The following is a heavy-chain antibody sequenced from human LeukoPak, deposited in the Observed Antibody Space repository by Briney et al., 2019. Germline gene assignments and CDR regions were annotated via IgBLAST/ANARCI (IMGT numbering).Heavy chain of an antibody. Sequence: ASVKVSCKASGYTFTGFNMHWVRQAPGQGLEWMGWISAYNGNTNYAQKLQGRVTMTTDTSTSTAYMELRSLRSDDTAVYYCARDFREFGELLGSHWGQGTLVTVSS. J-gene: IGHJ4*02. V-gene: IGHV1-18*04. CDR2: ISAYNGNT. CDR1: GYTFTGFN. CDR3: ARDFREFGELLGSH. D-gene: IGHD3-10*01.